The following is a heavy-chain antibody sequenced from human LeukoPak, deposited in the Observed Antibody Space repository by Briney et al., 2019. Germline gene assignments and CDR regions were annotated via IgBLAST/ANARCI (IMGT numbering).Heavy chain of an antibody. CDR1: GFTFSSYA. V-gene: IGHV3-30*04. Sequence: PGRSLRLSCAASGFTFSSYAMHWVRQGPGKGLEWVAVISYDGSNKYYADSVKGRFTISRDNSKNTLYLQMNSLRAEDTAVYYCARGIWFGDHWGQGTLVTVSS. J-gene: IGHJ4*02. CDR2: ISYDGSNK. CDR3: ARGIWFGDH. D-gene: IGHD3-10*01.